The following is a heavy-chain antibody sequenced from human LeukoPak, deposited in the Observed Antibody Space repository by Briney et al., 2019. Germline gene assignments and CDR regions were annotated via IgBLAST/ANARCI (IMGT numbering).Heavy chain of an antibody. D-gene: IGHD6-13*01. J-gene: IGHJ4*02. CDR1: GFSFSSSA. Sequence: PGGSLRLSCAAAGFSFSSSAMNWVRQAPGKGLEWVSSISGSGGSTYYADSVKGRFTISRDNSKNTLHLQMNSLRAEDTALYYCGKGGSTGSYYFDYWGQGSLVTVSS. CDR3: GKGGSTGSYYFDY. V-gene: IGHV3-23*01. CDR2: ISGSGGST.